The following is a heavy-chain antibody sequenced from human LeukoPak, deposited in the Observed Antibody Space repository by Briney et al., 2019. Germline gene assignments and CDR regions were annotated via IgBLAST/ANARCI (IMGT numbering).Heavy chain of an antibody. Sequence: GGSLRLSCAASGFTFTNYAMSWVRQAPGKGLEWVPGISGSGGSTFCADSVKGRFTISRDNSKNTLYLQMNSLRAEDTAVYYCAKHPYEAAPYYGMDVWGQGTTVTVSS. V-gene: IGHV3-23*01. CDR1: GFTFTNYA. D-gene: IGHD5-12*01. CDR3: AKHPYEAAPYYGMDV. J-gene: IGHJ6*02. CDR2: ISGSGGST.